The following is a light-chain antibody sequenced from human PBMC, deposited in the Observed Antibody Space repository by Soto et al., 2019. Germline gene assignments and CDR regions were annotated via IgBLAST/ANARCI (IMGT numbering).Light chain of an antibody. CDR3: SSYTSSSTSWV. V-gene: IGLV2-14*01. CDR1: SSDVGGYNY. Sequence: QSALTQPASVSGSPGQSFTISCTGTSSDVGGYNYVSWYQQHPGKAPKLMIYDVSNRPSGVSNRFSGSKSGNTASLTISGLQAEDEADYYCSSYTSSSTSWVFGGGTKLTVL. J-gene: IGLJ3*02. CDR2: DVS.